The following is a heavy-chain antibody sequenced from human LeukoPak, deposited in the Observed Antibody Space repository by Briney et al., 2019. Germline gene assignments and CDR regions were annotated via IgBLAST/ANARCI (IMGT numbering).Heavy chain of an antibody. CDR3: ARDGAYHDSSGSYYAVGDDY. D-gene: IGHD3-22*01. Sequence: ASVTVSCKTSGYTFGSYGITWVRQAPGQGLEWMGWISGYNGDTNYAQKVQGRVTMTTDTSTSTAYLELRSLRSDDTAVYYCARDGAYHDSSGSYYAVGDDYWGQGTLVTVSS. V-gene: IGHV1-18*01. CDR2: ISGYNGDT. J-gene: IGHJ4*02. CDR1: GYTFGSYG.